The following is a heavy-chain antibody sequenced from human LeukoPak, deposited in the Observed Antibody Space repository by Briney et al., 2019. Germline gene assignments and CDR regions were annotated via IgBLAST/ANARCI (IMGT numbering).Heavy chain of an antibody. V-gene: IGHV1-24*01. CDR1: GYTLTELS. CDR3: AREVVCSSTSCYTGIYYYYGMDV. CDR2: FDPEDGET. D-gene: IGHD2-2*02. J-gene: IGHJ6*02. Sequence: ASVKVSCKVSGYTLTELSMHWVRQAPGKGLEWMGGFDPEDGETIYAQKFQGRVTMTEDTSTDTAYMELSSLRSEDTAVYYCAREVVCSSTSCYTGIYYYYGMDVWGQGTTVTVSS.